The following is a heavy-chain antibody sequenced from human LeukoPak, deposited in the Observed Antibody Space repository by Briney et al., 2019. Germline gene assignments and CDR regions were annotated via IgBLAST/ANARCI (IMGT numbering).Heavy chain of an antibody. CDR3: ARDRYYDSSGPAFDY. CDR2: IDYSGST. CDR1: GGSISSYD. Sequence: PSETLSLTCTVSGGSISSYDWRWIRQPPGKGLQWIGYIDYSGSTNYNPSLERRVTISVDTSKNQFSLKLTSVTAADTAVYYCARDRYYDSSGPAFDYWGQGTLVTVSS. D-gene: IGHD3-22*01. V-gene: IGHV4-59*01. J-gene: IGHJ4*02.